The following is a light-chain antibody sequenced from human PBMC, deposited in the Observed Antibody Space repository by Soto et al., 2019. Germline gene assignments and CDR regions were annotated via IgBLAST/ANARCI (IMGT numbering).Light chain of an antibody. Sequence: EIVMTQSPATLSVSPGERATLSCRASQSVSSNLVWYQQKPGQAPRLLIYGASTRATGIPARFSGSGSGTEFTLTISSLQSEDFAVYYCQQYNNWTLLTFGGGNKVEIK. CDR2: GAS. CDR3: QQYNNWTLLT. J-gene: IGKJ4*01. CDR1: QSVSSN. V-gene: IGKV3-15*01.